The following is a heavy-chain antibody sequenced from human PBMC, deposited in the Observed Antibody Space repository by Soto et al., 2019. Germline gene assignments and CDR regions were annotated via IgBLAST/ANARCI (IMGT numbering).Heavy chain of an antibody. CDR3: ARDSYYDSTYYGMDV. D-gene: IGHD3-22*01. J-gene: IGHJ6*02. Sequence: GGSLRLSCAASGFTFSSYWIHWVRQAPGKGLVWVSRINRDGSSTSYADSVKGRFTISRDNAKNTLYLQMNSLRAEDTAVYFCARDSYYDSTYYGMDVWGQGTTVTVSS. CDR1: GFTFSSYW. V-gene: IGHV3-74*01. CDR2: INRDGSST.